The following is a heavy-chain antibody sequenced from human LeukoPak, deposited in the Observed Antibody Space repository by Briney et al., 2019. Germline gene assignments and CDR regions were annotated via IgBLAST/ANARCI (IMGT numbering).Heavy chain of an antibody. V-gene: IGHV1-8*01. J-gene: IGHJ4*02. CDR3: ARLDTAMAEVDY. CDR2: MNPNSGNT. CDR1: GYTFTSYD. D-gene: IGHD5-18*01. Sequence: ASVKVSCKASGYTFTSYDINWARQATGQGLEWMGWMNPNSGNTGYAQKFQGRVTMTRNTSISTAYMELSSLRSEDTAVYYCARLDTAMAEVDYWGQGALVTVSS.